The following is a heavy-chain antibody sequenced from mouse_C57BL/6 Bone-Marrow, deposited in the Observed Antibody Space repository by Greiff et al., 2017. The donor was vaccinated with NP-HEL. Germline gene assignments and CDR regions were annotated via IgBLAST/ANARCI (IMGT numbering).Heavy chain of an antibody. J-gene: IGHJ4*01. CDR1: GYTFTSYW. CDR3: ARRSPYSSDYAMDY. Sequence: QVQLKQPGAELVKPGASAKLSCKASGYTFTSYWMHWVKQRPGRGLEWIGRFDPNSGGTKYNEKFKSKATLTVDKPSSTAYMQLSSLTSEDSAVYYCARRSPYSSDYAMDYWGQGTSVTVSS. V-gene: IGHV1-72*01. CDR2: FDPNSGGT. D-gene: IGHD3-2*02.